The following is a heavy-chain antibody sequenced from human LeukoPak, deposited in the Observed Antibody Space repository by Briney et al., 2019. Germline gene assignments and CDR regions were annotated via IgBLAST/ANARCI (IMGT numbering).Heavy chain of an antibody. V-gene: IGHV1-69*01. D-gene: IGHD3-3*02. CDR2: IIPIFGTA. CDR3: ARGSGAHFWSGYYLEWFDP. CDR1: GGTFSSYA. J-gene: IGHJ5*02. Sequence: ASVKFSCKASGGTFSSYAISWVRQAPGQGLEWMGGIIPIFGTANYAQKFQGRVTITADESTSTAYMELSSLRSEDTAVYYCARGSGAHFWSGYYLEWFDPWGQGTLVTVSS.